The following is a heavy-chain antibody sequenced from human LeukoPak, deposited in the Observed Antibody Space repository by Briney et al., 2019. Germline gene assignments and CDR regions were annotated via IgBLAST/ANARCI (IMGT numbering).Heavy chain of an antibody. J-gene: IGHJ4*02. CDR2: ISYDGSNK. CDR1: GFTFSSYA. CDR3: AKGTLGSCSGSTCYPLDY. D-gene: IGHD2-15*01. V-gene: IGHV3-30*04. Sequence: GGSLRLSCAASGFTFSSYAMHWVRQAPGKGLEWVAVISYDGSNKYYADSVKGRFTISRDNSKNTLYLQMNSVRADDTAVYYCAKGTLGSCSGSTCYPLDYWGLGTLVTVSS.